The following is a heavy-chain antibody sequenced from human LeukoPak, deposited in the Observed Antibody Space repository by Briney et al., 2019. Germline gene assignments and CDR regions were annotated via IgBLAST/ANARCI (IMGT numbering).Heavy chain of an antibody. Sequence: GSLRLSCAASGFTFSNAWMSWVRQAPGKGLEWIGETNHSGSTNYNPSLKSRVTISVDTSKNQFSLKLSSVTAADTAVYYCARGEPPMIVVATPRYYFDYWGQGTLVTVSS. D-gene: IGHD3-22*01. CDR1: GFTFSNAW. CDR3: ARGEPPMIVVATPRYYFDY. CDR2: TNHSGST. V-gene: IGHV4-34*01. J-gene: IGHJ4*02.